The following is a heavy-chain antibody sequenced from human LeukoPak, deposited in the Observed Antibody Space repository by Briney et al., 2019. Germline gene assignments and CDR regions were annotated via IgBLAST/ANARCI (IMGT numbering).Heavy chain of an antibody. J-gene: IGHJ4*02. CDR1: GFTFSSYE. CDR2: ISSSGSTI. D-gene: IGHD3-3*01. Sequence: PGGSLRLSCAASGFTFSSYEMNWVRQAPGKGLEWVSCISSSGSTIYYADSVKGRFTISRDNAKNSLYLQMNSLRAEDTAVYYCAREEGFLEWLYGVWGQGTLVTVSS. CDR3: AREEGFLEWLYGV. V-gene: IGHV3-48*03.